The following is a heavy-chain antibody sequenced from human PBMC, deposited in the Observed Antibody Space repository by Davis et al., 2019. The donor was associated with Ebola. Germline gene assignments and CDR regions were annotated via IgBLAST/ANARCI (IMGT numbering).Heavy chain of an antibody. D-gene: IGHD1-26*01. Sequence: GGSLRLSCAASGFTFRSYWMSWVRQVPGKGLEWVANIKQDGSEKYYVDSVKGRFTISRDNAKNSLYLQMNSLRAEDTAVYYCARDATAWELLGVAFDIWGQGTMVTVSS. CDR1: GFTFRSYW. J-gene: IGHJ3*02. CDR2: IKQDGSEK. V-gene: IGHV3-7*01. CDR3: ARDATAWELLGVAFDI.